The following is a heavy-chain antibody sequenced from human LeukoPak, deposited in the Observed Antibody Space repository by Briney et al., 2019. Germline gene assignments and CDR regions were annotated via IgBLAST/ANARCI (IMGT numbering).Heavy chain of an antibody. CDR1: GFTFSSYA. Sequence: GGSLRLSCAASGFTFSSYAMSWVRQAPGKGLEWVSAISGSGGTTYYADSVKGRFTISRDNSKNTLYLQMNSLRAGDTAVYYCAKGQPEYYDGSESPPSWGQGTLVTVSS. V-gene: IGHV3-23*01. J-gene: IGHJ4*02. D-gene: IGHD3-10*01. CDR3: AKGQPEYYDGSESPPS. CDR2: ISGSGGTT.